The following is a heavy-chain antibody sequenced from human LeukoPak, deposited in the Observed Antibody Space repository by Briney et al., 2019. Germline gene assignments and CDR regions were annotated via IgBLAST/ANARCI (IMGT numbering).Heavy chain of an antibody. Sequence: GGSLRLSCAASGFTFSSYWMNWVRQAPGKGLEWVSSISSSSSYIYYADSVKGRVTISRDNAKNSLYLQMNSLRAEDTAVYYCVRDKDAGPRGFYYYGMDVWGQGTTVTVSS. J-gene: IGHJ6*02. D-gene: IGHD2-15*01. CDR1: GFTFSSYW. CDR3: VRDKDAGPRGFYYYGMDV. V-gene: IGHV3-21*01. CDR2: ISSSSSYI.